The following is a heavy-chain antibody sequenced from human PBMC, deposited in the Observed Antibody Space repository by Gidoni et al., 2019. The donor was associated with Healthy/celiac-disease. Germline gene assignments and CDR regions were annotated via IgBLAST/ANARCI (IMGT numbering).Heavy chain of an antibody. CDR1: GGPFSSSA. CDR2: IIPIFGTA. D-gene: IGHD3-9*01. Sequence: QVQLVQSGAEVKKPGSSVKVSCKASGGPFSSSAIRWVRQAPGQGLEWMGGIIPIFGTANYAQKFQGRVTITADKSTSTAYMELSSLRSEDTAVYYCARDYEDYDILTGYYGYFDYWGQGTLVTVSS. V-gene: IGHV1-69*06. J-gene: IGHJ4*02. CDR3: ARDYEDYDILTGYYGYFDY.